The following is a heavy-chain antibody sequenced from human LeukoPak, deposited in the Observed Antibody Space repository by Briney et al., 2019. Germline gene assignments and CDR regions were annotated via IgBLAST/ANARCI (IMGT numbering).Heavy chain of an antibody. D-gene: IGHD6-6*01. CDR2: IYTTGVT. CDR3: AREFLASRRNWVDP. Sequence: PSETLSLTCSVSGDSISHGTYYWSWIRQPAGRGLEWIGRIYTTGVTNYNPSLKTRVTISVDPSLNQFSLNLTSVTAADTAVYYCAREFLASRRNWVDPWGQGTLATVSS. CDR1: GDSISHGTYY. V-gene: IGHV4-61*02. J-gene: IGHJ5*02.